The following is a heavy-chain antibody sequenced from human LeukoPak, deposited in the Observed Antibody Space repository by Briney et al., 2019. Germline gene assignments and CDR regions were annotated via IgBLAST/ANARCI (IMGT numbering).Heavy chain of an antibody. V-gene: IGHV1-46*01. CDR1: GYTFTTYL. CDR3: ARVIYSYDSGSYYNGWLDP. CDR2: INPSGGST. Sequence: ASVKVSCKASGYTFTTYLLHWVRQAPGQGLGWMGIINPSGGSTTYAQKFQGRVTMTRDTSTSTVYMELSSLRFEDTAVYYCARVIYSYDSGSYYNGWLDPWGQGTLVTVSS. D-gene: IGHD3-10*01. J-gene: IGHJ5*02.